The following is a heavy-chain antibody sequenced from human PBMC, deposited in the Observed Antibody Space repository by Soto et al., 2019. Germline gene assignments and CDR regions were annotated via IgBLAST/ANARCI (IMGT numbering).Heavy chain of an antibody. J-gene: IGHJ4*02. D-gene: IGHD3-22*01. Sequence: SETLSLTCTVSGGSISSYYWSWIRQHPGKGLEWIGYIYYSGSTYYNPSLKSRVTISVDTSKNQFSLKLSSVTAADTAVYYCARGHYYDSSGYLFDYWGQGTLITVSS. CDR1: GGSISSYY. CDR2: IYYSGST. V-gene: IGHV4-59*06. CDR3: ARGHYYDSSGYLFDY.